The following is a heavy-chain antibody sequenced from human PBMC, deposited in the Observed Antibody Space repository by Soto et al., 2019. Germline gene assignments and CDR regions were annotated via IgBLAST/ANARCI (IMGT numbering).Heavy chain of an antibody. J-gene: IGHJ6*02. CDR3: ARLPYSSSWFPYYYYYGMDV. Sequence: ASVKVSCKASGGTFSSYAISWVRQAPGQGLEWMGGIIPIFGTANYAQKFQGRVTITADESTSTAYMGLSSLRSEDTAVYYCARLPYSSSWFPYYYYYGMDVWGQGTTVTVSS. CDR1: GGTFSSYA. CDR2: IIPIFGTA. D-gene: IGHD6-13*01. V-gene: IGHV1-69*13.